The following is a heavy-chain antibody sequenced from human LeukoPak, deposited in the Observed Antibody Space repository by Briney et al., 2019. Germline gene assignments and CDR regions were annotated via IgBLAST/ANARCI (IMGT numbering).Heavy chain of an antibody. D-gene: IGHD6-19*01. CDR3: ARIDIPAIAVAGTFGP. Sequence: PSETLSLTCAVYGGSFSGYYWSWTRQPPGKGLEWIGEINHSGSTNYNPSLKSRVTISVDTSKNQFSLKLSSVTAADTAVYYCARIDIPAIAVAGTFGPWGQGTLVTVSS. CDR1: GGSFSGYY. V-gene: IGHV4-34*01. J-gene: IGHJ5*02. CDR2: INHSGST.